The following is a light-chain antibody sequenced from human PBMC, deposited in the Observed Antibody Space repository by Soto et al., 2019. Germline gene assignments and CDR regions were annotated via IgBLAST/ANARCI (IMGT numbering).Light chain of an antibody. CDR2: AAS. CDR3: QQCNSRPGT. CDR1: QSISNY. Sequence: DIQMTQSPSSLSASVGDRVTITCRASQSISNYLTWYQRKPGQAPMLLISAASSLQSGVPARFSGSGSGTDFTLTITSLTSEDFATYLCQQCNSRPGTFGGGTKV. J-gene: IGKJ4*02. V-gene: IGKV1-39*01.